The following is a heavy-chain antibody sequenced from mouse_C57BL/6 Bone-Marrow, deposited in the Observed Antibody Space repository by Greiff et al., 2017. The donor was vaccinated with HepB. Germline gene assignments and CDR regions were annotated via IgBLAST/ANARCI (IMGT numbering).Heavy chain of an antibody. J-gene: IGHJ1*03. D-gene: IGHD2-5*01. Sequence: QVQLQQPGAELVKPGASVKLSCKASGYTFTSYWMHWVKQRPGQGLEWIGYINPSSGYTKYNQKFKDKATLTADKSSSTAYMQLSSLTSEDSAVYYCARSTIVTRYFDVWGTGTTVTVSS. V-gene: IGHV1-7*01. CDR2: INPSSGYT. CDR3: ARSTIVTRYFDV. CDR1: GYTFTSYW.